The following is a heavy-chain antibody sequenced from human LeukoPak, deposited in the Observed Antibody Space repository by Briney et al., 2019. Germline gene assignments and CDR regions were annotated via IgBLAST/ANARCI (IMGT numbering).Heavy chain of an antibody. D-gene: IGHD3-16*01. CDR3: VRVDGGY. CDR1: GFIFSNYA. V-gene: IGHV3-74*01. Sequence: GASLRLSCAASGFIFSNYAMSWVRQAPGKGLVWVSRINSDGSTTNYADSVKGRFTISRDNAKNTLYLQMNSLRAEDTAVYYCVRVDGGYWGQGTLVTVSS. J-gene: IGHJ4*02. CDR2: INSDGSTT.